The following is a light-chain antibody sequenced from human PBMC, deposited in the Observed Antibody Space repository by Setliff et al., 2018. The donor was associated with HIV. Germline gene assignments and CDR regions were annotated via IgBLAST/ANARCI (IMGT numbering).Light chain of an antibody. CDR3: TSYTSSDIYG. CDR2: DVS. CDR1: SSDVGTYNY. Sequence: QSALTQPASVSGSPGQSITISCTGTSSDVGTYNYVSWYQQHPGKAPKLMIYDVSKRPSGVSDRFSGSKSGNTASLPISGLQAEDEADYYCTSYTSSDIYGSATGTKV. J-gene: IGLJ1*01. V-gene: IGLV2-14*03.